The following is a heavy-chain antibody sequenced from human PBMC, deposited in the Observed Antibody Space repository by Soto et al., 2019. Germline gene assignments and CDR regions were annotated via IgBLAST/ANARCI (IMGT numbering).Heavy chain of an antibody. CDR2: MNPNSGNT. Sequence: ASVKVSCKASGYTFTSYDINRVRQATGQGLEWMGWMNPNSGNTGYAQKFQGRVTMTRNTSISTAYMELSSLRSDDTAVYYCAAFELGSGWSYWGQGTLVTVSS. D-gene: IGHD6-19*01. CDR3: AAFELGSGWSY. V-gene: IGHV1-8*01. J-gene: IGHJ4*02. CDR1: GYTFTSYD.